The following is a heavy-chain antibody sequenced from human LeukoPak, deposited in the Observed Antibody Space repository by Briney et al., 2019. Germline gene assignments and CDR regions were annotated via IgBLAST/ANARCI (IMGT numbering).Heavy chain of an antibody. CDR3: ARERGYYYMDV. D-gene: IGHD3-10*01. CDR2: ISTSGGTT. J-gene: IGHJ6*03. Sequence: PGGSLRLSCAVSGFTFISYEMSWVRQAPGKGLEWVSYISTSGGTTYYADSVKGRFTISRDIAENSLYLQMNSLRGEDTAVYYCARERGYYYMDVWGKGTTVTVSS. V-gene: IGHV3-48*03. CDR1: GFTFISYE.